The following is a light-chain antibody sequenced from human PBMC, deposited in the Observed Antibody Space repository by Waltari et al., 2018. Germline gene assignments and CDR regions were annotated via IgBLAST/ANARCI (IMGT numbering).Light chain of an antibody. CDR1: KSVLSSTNSNNY. CDR3: QQYYTTPCT. J-gene: IGKJ2*02. V-gene: IGKV4-1*01. CDR2: WAS. Sequence: DIVLTQSPDSLALSLGARATISCRSSKSVLSSTNSNNYLAGYQQRPGQPPKLLFYWASTRVSGVPDRFDGSGSGTDFTLTISSLQAEDLAVYYCQQYYTTPCTFGQGTRLEIK.